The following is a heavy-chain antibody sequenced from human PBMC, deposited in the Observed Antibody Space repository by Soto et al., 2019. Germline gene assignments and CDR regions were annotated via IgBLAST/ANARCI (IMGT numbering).Heavy chain of an antibody. CDR2: IDWDDDK. CDR3: ARISYPLYSGYDYYFDY. V-gene: IGHV2-70*01. D-gene: IGHD5-12*01. J-gene: IGHJ4*02. Sequence: SGPTLVNPTQTLTLTCTFSGFSLSTSGMCVSWIRQPPGKALEWLALIDWDDDKYYSTSLKTRLTISKDISKNQVVLTVTNMDPVDTATYYCARISYPLYSGYDYYFDYWGQGTLVTVS. CDR1: GFSLSTSGMC.